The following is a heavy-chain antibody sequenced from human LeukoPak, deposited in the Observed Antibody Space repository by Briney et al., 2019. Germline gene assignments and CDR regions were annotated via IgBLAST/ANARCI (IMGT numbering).Heavy chain of an antibody. CDR1: GFTFSTYG. Sequence: GGSLRLSCAASGFTFSTYGMSRVRQAPGEGLEWVARCRGKTNSYTTEYAASVKGRFTISRDDSKNSLYLQMNSLKTEDTAVYYCVRRRVGVAPASDMWGQGTTVTVSS. CDR2: CRGKTNSYTT. CDR3: VRRRVGVAPASDM. D-gene: IGHD1-26*01. V-gene: IGHV3-72*01. J-gene: IGHJ3*02.